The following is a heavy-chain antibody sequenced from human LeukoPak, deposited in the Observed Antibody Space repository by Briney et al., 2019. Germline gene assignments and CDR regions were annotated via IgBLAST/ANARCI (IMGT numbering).Heavy chain of an antibody. V-gene: IGHV3-66*01. CDR2: IYSGGST. CDR1: GFTFSSYA. Sequence: AGGSLRLSCAGSGFTFSSYAMTWVRQAPGKGLEWVSVIYSGGSTYYADSVEGRFTISRDNSKNTLYIPMNSLRAEDTAVYYCARDGGLGSSYSADAFDIWGQGTMVTVSS. J-gene: IGHJ3*02. CDR3: ARDGGLGSSYSADAFDI. D-gene: IGHD2-15*01.